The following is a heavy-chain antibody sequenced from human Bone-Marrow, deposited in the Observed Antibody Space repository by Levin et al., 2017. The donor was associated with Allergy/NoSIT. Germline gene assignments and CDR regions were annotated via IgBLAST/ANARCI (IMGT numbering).Heavy chain of an antibody. J-gene: IGHJ4*02. CDR1: GFTFGSFW. D-gene: IGHD2-15*01. CDR3: ARDPDYCTGGICYSDFDY. CDR2: IKNDGRST. V-gene: IGHV3-74*01. Sequence: LSLTCAASGFTFGSFWMHWVRQAPGKGLVWVSRIKNDGRSTSYADSVKGRFTISRDNAKNTLYLQMNSLRAEDTAVYYCARDPDYCTGGICYSDFDYWGQGTLVTVSS.